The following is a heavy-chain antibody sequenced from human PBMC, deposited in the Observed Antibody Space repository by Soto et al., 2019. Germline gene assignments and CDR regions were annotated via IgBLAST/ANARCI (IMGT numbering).Heavy chain of an antibody. J-gene: IGHJ4*02. CDR2: ISDDGASI. D-gene: IGHD5-18*01. CDR3: ARENSVQAWLHHFDH. CDR1: GFSFSSFA. V-gene: IGHV3-48*03. Sequence: GGSLRLSCEASGFSFSSFAMNWVRQAPGRGREWVSYISDDGASIYYADSLKGRFTISRDNAKNSLSLQINNLRAEDTAVYYCARENSVQAWLHHFDHWGLGTLVTVSS.